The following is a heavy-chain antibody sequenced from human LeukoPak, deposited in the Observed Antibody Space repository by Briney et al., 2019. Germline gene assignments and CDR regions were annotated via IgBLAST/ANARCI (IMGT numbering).Heavy chain of an antibody. D-gene: IGHD3-22*01. V-gene: IGHV4-59*01. CDR1: GGSISSYY. J-gene: IGHJ4*02. CDR2: IYYSGST. CDR3: ARGPTDYSDSSGYYFDY. Sequence: PSETLSLTCTVSGGSISSYYWSWIRQPPGKGLEWIGYIYYSGSTNYNPSLKSRVTMSVDTSKNQFSLKLSSVTAADTAVFYCARGPTDYSDSSGYYFDYWGQGTLVTVSS.